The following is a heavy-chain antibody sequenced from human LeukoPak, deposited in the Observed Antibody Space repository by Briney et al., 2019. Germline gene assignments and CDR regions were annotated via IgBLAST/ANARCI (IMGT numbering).Heavy chain of an antibody. Sequence: SETLSLTCTVSGGSISSSSYYWGWIRQPPGKGLEWIGSIYYSGSTYYNPSLKSRVTISVDTSKNQFSLKLSSVTAADTAVYYCAPFWNGYYHNWFDPWGQGTLVTVSS. CDR2: IYYSGST. J-gene: IGHJ5*02. V-gene: IGHV4-39*01. CDR3: APFWNGYYHNWFDP. CDR1: GGSISSSSYY. D-gene: IGHD3-3*01.